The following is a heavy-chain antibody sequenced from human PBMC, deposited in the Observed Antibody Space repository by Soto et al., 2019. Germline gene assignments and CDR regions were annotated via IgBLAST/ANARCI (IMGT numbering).Heavy chain of an antibody. D-gene: IGHD3-3*01. V-gene: IGHV4-30-4*01. J-gene: IGHJ4*02. CDR3: ARGFEYYDFWSGSFFDY. CDR1: GGSISSGDYY. CDR2: IYYSGST. Sequence: QVQLQESGPGLVKPSQTLSLTCTVSGGSISSGDYYWSWIRQPPGKGLEWIGYIYYSGSTYYNPSLKSRVTISVDTSKNQFSLKLSSVTAADTAVYYCARGFEYYDFWSGSFFDYWGQGTLVTVSS.